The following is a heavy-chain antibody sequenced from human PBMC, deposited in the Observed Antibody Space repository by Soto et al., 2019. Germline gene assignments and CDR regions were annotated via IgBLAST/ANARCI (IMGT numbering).Heavy chain of an antibody. J-gene: IGHJ5*02. CDR1: GYTFTRDQ. D-gene: IGHD3-10*01. CDR2: IDPSGGKT. V-gene: IGHV1-46*01. Sequence: ASVKVSCKASGYTFTRDQIHWVRQAPGQGLEWMGMIDPSGGKTNYAQKFQGRVTMTRDTSTSTVYMALSSLRSEDTAIYFCGRVMRSLLSITALDTWGQGTLVPVS. CDR3: GRVMRSLLSITALDT.